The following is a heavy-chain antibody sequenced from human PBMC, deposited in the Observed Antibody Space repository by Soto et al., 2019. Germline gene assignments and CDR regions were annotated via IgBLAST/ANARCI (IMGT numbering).Heavy chain of an antibody. CDR3: ARDEGLLKYYYYYGMDV. D-gene: IGHD2-21*01. V-gene: IGHV1-18*04. J-gene: IGHJ6*02. CDR2: ISAYNGNT. Sequence: XSVKVSCKASGYTFTSYGISWVRQAPGQGLEWMGWISAYNGNTNYAQKLQGRVTMTTDTSTSTAYMELRSLRSDDTAVYYCARDEGLLKYYYYYGMDVWGQGTTVTVSS. CDR1: GYTFTSYG.